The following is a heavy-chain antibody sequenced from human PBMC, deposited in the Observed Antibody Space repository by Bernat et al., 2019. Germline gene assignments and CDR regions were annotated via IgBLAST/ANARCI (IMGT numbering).Heavy chain of an antibody. Sequence: QLQLQESGPGLVKPSETLSLTCTVSGGSISSSSYYWGWIRQPPGKGLEWIGSIYYSGRTYYNPSLKSRVTISVDTSKSQFSLKLSYVTAADTAVYYCARQSRKSIAARPNLDYWGQGTLVTVSS. CDR1: GGSISSSSYY. CDR2: IYYSGRT. J-gene: IGHJ4*02. CDR3: ARQSRKSIAARPNLDY. D-gene: IGHD6-6*01. V-gene: IGHV4-39*01.